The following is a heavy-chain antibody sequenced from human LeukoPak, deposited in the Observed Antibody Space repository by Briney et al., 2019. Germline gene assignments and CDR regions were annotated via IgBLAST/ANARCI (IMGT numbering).Heavy chain of an antibody. J-gene: IGHJ5*02. CDR3: AGGRRYCSGGSCYGRGWFDP. CDR2: IYTSGST. V-gene: IGHV4-4*07. CDR1: GGSISSYY. D-gene: IGHD2-15*01. Sequence: SETLSLTCTVSGGSISSYYWSWIRQPARKGLEWIGRIYTSGSTNYNPSLKSRVTMSVDTSKNQFSLKLSSVTAADTAVYYCAGGRRYCSGGSCYGRGWFDPWGQGTLVTVSS.